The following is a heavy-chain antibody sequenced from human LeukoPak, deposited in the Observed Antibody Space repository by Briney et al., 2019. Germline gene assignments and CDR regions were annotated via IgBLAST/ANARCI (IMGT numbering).Heavy chain of an antibody. CDR1: GGSFSGYY. D-gene: IGHD3-22*01. J-gene: IGHJ4*02. V-gene: IGHV4-34*01. CDR2: INHSGST. Sequence: SETLSLTCAVYGGSFSGYYWSWIRQPPGKGLEWIGEINHSGSTNYNPSLKSRVTISVDTSKDQFSLKLSSVTAADTAVYYCARGRGYYDSSGYYYDYWGQGTLVTVSS. CDR3: ARGRGYYDSSGYYYDY.